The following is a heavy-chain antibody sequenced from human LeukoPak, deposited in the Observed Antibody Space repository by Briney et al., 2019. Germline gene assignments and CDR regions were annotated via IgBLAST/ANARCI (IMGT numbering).Heavy chain of an antibody. J-gene: IGHJ4*02. CDR2: IIPMFATT. V-gene: IGHV1-69*13. CDR3: ASGGSYFDTNGYYAANFDY. D-gene: IGHD3-22*01. Sequence: SVKVSCKPSGGTFSNYAISWVRQAPGQGLEWMGGIIPMFATTNSAQKFQGRVTITADDSTITAYMELTSLTSEDTAVYYCASGGSYFDTNGYYAANFDYWGQGTLVTVSS. CDR1: GGTFSNYA.